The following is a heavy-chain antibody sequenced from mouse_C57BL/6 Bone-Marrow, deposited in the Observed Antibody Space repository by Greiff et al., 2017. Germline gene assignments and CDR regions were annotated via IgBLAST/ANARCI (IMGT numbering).Heavy chain of an antibody. CDR3: TNYYGKGYFDV. D-gene: IGHD1-1*01. CDR1: GFTFSDAW. J-gene: IGHJ1*03. Sequence: EVKVESGGGLVQPGGSMKLSCAASGFTFSDAWMDWVRQSPEKGLEWVAEIRNKANNHATYYAESVKGRFTISRDDSKSSVYLQMNSLRAEDTGIYYCTNYYGKGYFDVWGTGTTVTVSS. V-gene: IGHV6-6*01. CDR2: IRNKANNHAT.